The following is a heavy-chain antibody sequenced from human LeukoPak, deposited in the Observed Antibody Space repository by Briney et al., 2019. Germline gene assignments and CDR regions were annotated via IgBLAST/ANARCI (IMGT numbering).Heavy chain of an antibody. CDR1: GFTFSSYG. D-gene: IGHD3-22*01. Sequence: GGSLRLSCAASGFTFSSYGMHWVRQAPGKGLEWVAVISYDGSNKYYADSVKGRFTISRDNSKNTLYLQMNSLRAEDTAVYYCAKPSSPTVYYDSSGYGSYYFDYWGQGTLVTVSS. CDR2: ISYDGSNK. V-gene: IGHV3-30*18. CDR3: AKPSSPTVYYDSSGYGSYYFDY. J-gene: IGHJ4*02.